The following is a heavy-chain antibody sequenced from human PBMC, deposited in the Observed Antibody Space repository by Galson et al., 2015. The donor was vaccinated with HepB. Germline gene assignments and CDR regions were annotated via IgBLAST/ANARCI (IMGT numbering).Heavy chain of an antibody. D-gene: IGHD2-21*01. CDR3: ARVSEAYCGGDCYPFDY. CDR1: GYTFTSYA. J-gene: IGHJ4*02. CDR2: INTNTGNP. Sequence: SVKVSCKASGYTFTSYAMNWVRQAPGQGLEWMGWINTNTGNPTYAQGFTGRFVFSLDTSVSTAYLQISSLKAEDTAVYYCARVSEAYCGGDCYPFDYWGQGTLVTVSS. V-gene: IGHV7-4-1*02.